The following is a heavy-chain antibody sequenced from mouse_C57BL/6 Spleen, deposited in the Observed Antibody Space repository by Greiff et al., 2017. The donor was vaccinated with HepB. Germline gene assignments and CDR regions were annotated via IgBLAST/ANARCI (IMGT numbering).Heavy chain of an antibody. CDR1: GYTFTSYW. Sequence: VKLQESGAELVKPGASVKLSCKASGYTFTSYWMHWVKQRPGQGLEWIGMIHPNSGSTNYNEKFKSKATLTVDKSSSTAYMQLSSLTSEDSAVYYCARDLRGYFDVWGTGTTVTVSS. V-gene: IGHV1-64*01. CDR3: ARDLRGYFDV. J-gene: IGHJ1*03. D-gene: IGHD3-1*01. CDR2: IHPNSGST.